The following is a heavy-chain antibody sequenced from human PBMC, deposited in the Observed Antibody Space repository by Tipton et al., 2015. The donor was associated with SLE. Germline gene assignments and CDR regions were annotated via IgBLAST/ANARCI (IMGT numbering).Heavy chain of an antibody. V-gene: IGHV3-23*01. D-gene: IGHD3-3*01. CDR2: ISSSGDST. CDR3: AKDSRRGRSFGVVFLPDY. J-gene: IGHJ4*02. Sequence: GSLRLSCAASGFTFSSYGMHWVRQAPGKGLEWVSVISSSGDSTYFADFVKGRFTISRDDSKNTLYLQMNSLRAEDTAVYYCAKDSRRGRSFGVVFLPDYWGQGTLVTVSS. CDR1: GFTFSSYG.